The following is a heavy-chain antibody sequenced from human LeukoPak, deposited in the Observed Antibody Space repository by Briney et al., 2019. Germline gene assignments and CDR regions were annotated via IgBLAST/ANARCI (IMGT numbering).Heavy chain of an antibody. Sequence: PGGSLRLSCAASGFTFSSYGMHWVRQAPGKGLEWVAVIWYDGSNKYYADSVKGRFTISRDNSKNTLYLQMNSLRAEDTAVYYCARENTYYDILTGPDYWGQGTLVTVSS. CDR2: IWYDGSNK. V-gene: IGHV3-33*08. CDR1: GFTFSSYG. CDR3: ARENTYYDILTGPDY. D-gene: IGHD3-9*01. J-gene: IGHJ4*02.